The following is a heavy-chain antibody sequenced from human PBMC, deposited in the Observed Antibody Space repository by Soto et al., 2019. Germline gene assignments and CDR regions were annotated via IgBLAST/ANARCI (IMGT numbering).Heavy chain of an antibody. CDR3: ATRITVFGLLIPPFDT. J-gene: IGHJ5*02. V-gene: IGHV4-34*01. Sequence: PSETLSLTCAVYGGSVNGYYWNWIRQPPGKGLEWTGEINHTGGTHYNPSLKSRVTMSVDTSKNQFSLRLSSVTAADTAIYYCATRITVFGLLIPPFDTWGQGTQVTVSS. CDR1: GGSVNGYY. CDR2: INHTGGT. D-gene: IGHD3-3*01.